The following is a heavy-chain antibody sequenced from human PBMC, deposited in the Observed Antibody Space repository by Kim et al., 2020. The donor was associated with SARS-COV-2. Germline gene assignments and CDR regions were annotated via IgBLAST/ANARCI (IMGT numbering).Heavy chain of an antibody. CDR2: GIT. D-gene: IGHD6-19*01. Sequence: GITNYNPSLKSRLTISEDMSKNQFSLKLTSLTASDTAVYFCAIGIGWLVGYWGQGKLVTVSS. CDR3: AIGIGWLVGY. J-gene: IGHJ4*02. V-gene: IGHV4-59*03.